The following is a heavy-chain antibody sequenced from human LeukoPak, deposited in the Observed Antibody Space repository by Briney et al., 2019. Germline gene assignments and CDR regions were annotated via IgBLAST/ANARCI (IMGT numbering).Heavy chain of an antibody. J-gene: IGHJ6*02. CDR2: IIPIFGTA. V-gene: IGHV1-69*13. CDR1: GGTFSSYA. CDR3: ARTHRIEWELLGYYYYYGMDV. D-gene: IGHD1-26*01. Sequence: SVKVSCKASGGTFSSYAISWVRQAPGQGLEWMGGIIPIFGTANYSQKFQGRVTIIADESTSTAYMELSSLRSEDTAVYYCARTHRIEWELLGYYYYYGMDVWGQGTTVTVSS.